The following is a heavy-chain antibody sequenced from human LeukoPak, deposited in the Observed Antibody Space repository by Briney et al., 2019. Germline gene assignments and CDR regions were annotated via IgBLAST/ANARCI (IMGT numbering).Heavy chain of an antibody. CDR3: AKDPRDYYYYGMDV. Sequence: PGGSLRLSCAPSGFTFDDYAMHWVRQAPGKGLEWVSGISWNSGSIGYADSVKGRFTISRDNAKNSLYLQMNSLRAEDTALYYCAKDPRDYYYYGMDVWGQGTTVTVSS. V-gene: IGHV3-9*01. CDR2: ISWNSGSI. J-gene: IGHJ6*02. CDR1: GFTFDDYA.